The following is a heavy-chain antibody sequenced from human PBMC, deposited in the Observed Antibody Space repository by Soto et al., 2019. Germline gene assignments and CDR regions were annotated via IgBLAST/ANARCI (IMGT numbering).Heavy chain of an antibody. CDR1: EGSFSSNP. V-gene: IGHV1-69*01. D-gene: IGHD5-18*01. J-gene: IGHJ4*02. CDR3: ARGGRGYSSAPRYYFDY. Sequence: QVQLVQYGSEVKKPGSSVKVSCKASEGSFSSNPISWVRQAPGQGLEWMAGIILMFATVHYAQKFQGRVTITADESTSTAYMALTSLRAEDTAVYFCARGGRGYSSAPRYYFDYWGQGTLVTVSS. CDR2: IILMFATV.